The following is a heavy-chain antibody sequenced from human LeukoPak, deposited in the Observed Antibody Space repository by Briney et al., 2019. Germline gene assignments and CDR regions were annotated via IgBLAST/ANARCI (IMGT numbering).Heavy chain of an antibody. Sequence: GGSLRLSCAASGFTFSSYSMNWVRQAPGKGLEWVGFIRSKAYGGTTEYAASVKGRFTISRDDSKSIAYLQMNSLKTEDTAVYYCTRERTPGQQLVPWFDPWGQGTLVTVSS. CDR2: IRSKAYGGTT. D-gene: IGHD6-13*01. CDR3: TRERTPGQQLVPWFDP. V-gene: IGHV3-49*04. CDR1: GFTFSSYS. J-gene: IGHJ5*02.